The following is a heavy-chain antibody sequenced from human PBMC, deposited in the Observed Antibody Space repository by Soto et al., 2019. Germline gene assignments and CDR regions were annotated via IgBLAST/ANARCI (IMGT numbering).Heavy chain of an antibody. J-gene: IGHJ6*02. V-gene: IGHV3-11*06. CDR1: GFTFSDYY. Sequence: QVQLVESGGGLVKPGGSLRLSCAASGFTFSDYYMSWIRQAPGKGLEWVSYISSSSSYTNYADSVKGRFTISRDNAKNSLYLQMNSLRAEVTAVYYCARVGDTAIIEGGMDVWGQGTTVTVSS. CDR3: ARVGDTAIIEGGMDV. CDR2: ISSSSSYT. D-gene: IGHD5-18*01.